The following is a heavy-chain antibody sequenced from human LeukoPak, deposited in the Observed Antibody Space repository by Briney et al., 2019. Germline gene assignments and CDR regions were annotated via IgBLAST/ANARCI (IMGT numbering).Heavy chain of an antibody. CDR1: GGSISSYY. J-gene: IGHJ6*03. V-gene: IGHV4-59*01. CDR3: ARDRREDGDYYYMDV. CDR2: IYYSGST. Sequence: SETLSLTCTVSGGSISSYYWSWIRQPPGKGLEWIGYIYYSGSTNYNPSLKSRVTISVDTSKNQFSLKLSSVTAADTAVYYCARDRREDGDYYYMDVWGKGTTVTVSS. D-gene: IGHD6-6*01.